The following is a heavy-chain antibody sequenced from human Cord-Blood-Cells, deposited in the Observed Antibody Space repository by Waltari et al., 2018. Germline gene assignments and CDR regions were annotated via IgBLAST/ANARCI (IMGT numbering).Heavy chain of an antibody. CDR2: INHSGST. J-gene: IGHJ5*02. D-gene: IGHD2-2*02. Sequence: QVQLQQWGAGLLKPSETLSLTCAANGGSFSGYYWSWIRQPPGKGLEWIGEINHSGSTNYNPSLESLVTISVDTSKNQFSLKLSSVTAADTAVYYCARVDCSSTSCYKNWFDPWGQGTLVTVSS. CDR3: ARVDCSSTSCYKNWFDP. V-gene: IGHV4-34*01. CDR1: GGSFSGYY.